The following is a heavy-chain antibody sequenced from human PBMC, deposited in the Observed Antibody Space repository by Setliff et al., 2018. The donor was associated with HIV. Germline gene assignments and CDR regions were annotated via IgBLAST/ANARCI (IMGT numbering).Heavy chain of an antibody. V-gene: IGHV4-39*01. J-gene: IGHJ4*02. CDR3: ARLSKSIAVAGLDY. CDR2: IYYSGST. Sequence: SETLSLTCTVSGGSISSSSYYWGWIRQPPGKGPEWIGSIYYSGSTYYNPSLKSRVTISVDTSKNQFSLKLSSVTAADTAVYYCARLSKSIAVAGLDYWGQGTLVTVSS. D-gene: IGHD6-19*01. CDR1: GGSISSSSYY.